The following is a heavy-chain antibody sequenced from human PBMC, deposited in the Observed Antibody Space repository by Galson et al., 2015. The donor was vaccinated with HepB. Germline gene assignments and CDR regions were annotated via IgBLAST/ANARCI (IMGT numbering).Heavy chain of an antibody. Sequence: LRLSCAASGFTFSNAWMSWVRQAPGKGLEWVGRIKSKTDGGTTDYAAPVKGRFTISRDDSKNTLYLQMNSLKTEDTAVYYCTTDSRGLWRPYYYYYMDVWGKGTTVTVSS. CDR3: TTDSRGLWRPYYYYYMDV. V-gene: IGHV3-15*01. CDR2: IKSKTDGGTT. D-gene: IGHD2-21*01. CDR1: GFTFSNAW. J-gene: IGHJ6*03.